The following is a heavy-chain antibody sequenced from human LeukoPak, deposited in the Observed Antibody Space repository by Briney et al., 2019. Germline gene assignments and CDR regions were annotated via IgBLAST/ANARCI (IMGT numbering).Heavy chain of an antibody. CDR2: ISGSGGST. D-gene: IGHD2-21*01. CDR3: AKELVITSPEDY. J-gene: IGHJ4*02. Sequence: GGSLRLSCVASGFRFDDYGMSWVRQAPGKGLEWVSAISGSGGSTYYADSVKGRFTISRDNSKNTLYLQMNSLRAEDTAVYYCAKELVITSPEDYWGQGTLVTVSS. V-gene: IGHV3-23*01. CDR1: GFRFDDYG.